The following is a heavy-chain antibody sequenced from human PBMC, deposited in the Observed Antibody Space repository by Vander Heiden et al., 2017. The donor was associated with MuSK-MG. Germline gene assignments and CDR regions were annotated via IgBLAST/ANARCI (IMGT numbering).Heavy chain of an antibody. Sequence: QGQLQESGPGLGKHSQTLSLTCTVPGGSISSDGDYWSWIRQPPGKSLTWIGYIYSTGSTYYSPSLKSRVSISVDTSKNKFSLNLSSVTAADTAVYYCARGSTYYYYMDVWGKGTTVTVSS. J-gene: IGHJ6*03. CDR2: IYSTGST. D-gene: IGHD2-2*01. CDR1: GGSISSDGDY. CDR3: ARGSTYYYYMDV. V-gene: IGHV4-30-4*08.